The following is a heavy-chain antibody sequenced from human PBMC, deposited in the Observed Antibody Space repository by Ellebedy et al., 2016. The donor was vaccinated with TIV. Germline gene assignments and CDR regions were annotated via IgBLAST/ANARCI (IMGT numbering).Heavy chain of an antibody. CDR2: ISGDGGST. V-gene: IGHV3-23*01. CDR1: GFTFRNFF. Sequence: GGSLRLSXAPSGFTFRNFFMSWVRQTPGKGLEWVSTISGDGGSTYFADSVKGRFTISRDNSKNTKYLQMNSLRADDTAVYYCGQGHYADYWGQGTLVTVSS. J-gene: IGHJ4*02. CDR3: GQGHYADY.